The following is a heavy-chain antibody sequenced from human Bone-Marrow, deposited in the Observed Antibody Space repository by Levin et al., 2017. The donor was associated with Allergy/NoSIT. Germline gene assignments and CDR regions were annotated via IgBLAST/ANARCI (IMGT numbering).Heavy chain of an antibody. D-gene: IGHD2-15*01. J-gene: IGHJ4*02. CDR3: GERYCSGGSCYPDY. CDR2: INTNSGGT. V-gene: IGHV1-2*02. Sequence: GESLKISCKASGYTFTDYYIQWVRQAPGQGPEWMGWINTNSGGTYYGQKFQDRVAMTRDTSISTAYMELSRLTSDDTAVFYCGERYCSGGSCYPDYWGQGTLVTVSS. CDR1: GYTFTDYY.